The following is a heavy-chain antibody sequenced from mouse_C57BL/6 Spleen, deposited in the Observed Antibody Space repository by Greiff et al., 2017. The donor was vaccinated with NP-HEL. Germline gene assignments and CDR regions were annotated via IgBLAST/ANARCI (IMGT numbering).Heavy chain of an antibody. CDR2: IYPRDGST. D-gene: IGHD1-1*01. J-gene: IGHJ3*01. Sequence: QVQLKQSGPELVKPGASVKLSCKASGYTFTSYDINWVKQRPGQGLEWIGWIYPRDGSTKYNEKFKGKATLTVDTSSSTSYMELHSLTSEDSAVYFCEGYGSSYVKAYWGQGTLVTVSA. CDR1: GYTFTSYD. V-gene: IGHV1-85*01. CDR3: EGYGSSYVKAY.